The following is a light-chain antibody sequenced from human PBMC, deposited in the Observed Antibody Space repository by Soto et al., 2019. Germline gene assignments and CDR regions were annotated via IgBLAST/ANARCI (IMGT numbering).Light chain of an antibody. CDR2: EGS. Sequence: ALTQPASVSGSPGQSITISCTGTSSDVGNYNLVSWYQQHPGKAPKLMIYEGSKRPSGVSNRFSGSKSGNTASLTISILQAEDEADYYCCSYAGSSTYVFGTGTKV. J-gene: IGLJ1*01. CDR3: CSYAGSSTYV. V-gene: IGLV2-23*01. CDR1: SSDVGNYNL.